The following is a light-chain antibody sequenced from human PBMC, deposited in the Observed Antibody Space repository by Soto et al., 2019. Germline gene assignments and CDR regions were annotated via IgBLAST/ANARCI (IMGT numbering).Light chain of an antibody. CDR2: EGS. Sequence: ALTQPASVSGSPGQSITISCTGTSSDVGNYNLVSWYQQHPGKAPKLMIYEGSKRPSGVSNRFSGSKSGNTASLTISILQAEDEADYYCCSYAGSSTYVFGTGTKV. J-gene: IGLJ1*01. CDR3: CSYAGSSTYV. V-gene: IGLV2-23*01. CDR1: SSDVGNYNL.